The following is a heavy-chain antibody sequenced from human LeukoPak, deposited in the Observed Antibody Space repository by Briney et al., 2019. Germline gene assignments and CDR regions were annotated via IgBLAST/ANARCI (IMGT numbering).Heavy chain of an antibody. J-gene: IGHJ4*02. CDR1: GGSISSYY. V-gene: IGHV4-4*07. D-gene: IGHD3-10*01. CDR3: ARASWYYYGSGTQYYFDY. CDR2: IYTSGST. Sequence: TSETLSLTCTVSGGSISSYYWSWIRQPAGKGLEWTGRIYTSGSTNYNPSLKSRVTMSVDTSKNQFSLKLSSVTAADTAVYYCARASWYYYGSGTQYYFDYWGQGTLVTVSS.